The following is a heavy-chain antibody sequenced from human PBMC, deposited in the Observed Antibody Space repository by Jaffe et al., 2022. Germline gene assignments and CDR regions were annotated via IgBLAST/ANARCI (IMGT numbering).Heavy chain of an antibody. CDR2: ISGSGGST. J-gene: IGHJ4*02. CDR1: GFTFSSYA. CDR3: AKESTIMITFGGVTFGY. D-gene: IGHD3-16*01. Sequence: EVQLLESGGGLVQPGGSLRLSCAASGFTFSSYAMSWVRQAPGKGLEWVSAISGSGGSTYYADSVKGRFTISRDNSKNTLYLQMNSLRAEDTAVYYCAKESTIMITFGGVTFGYWGQGTLVTVSS. V-gene: IGHV3-23*01.